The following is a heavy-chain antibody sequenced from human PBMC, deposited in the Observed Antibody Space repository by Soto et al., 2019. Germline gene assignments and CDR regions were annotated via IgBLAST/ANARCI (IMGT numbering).Heavy chain of an antibody. Sequence: PGGSLRLSCAASGFTFDDYAMHWVRQAPGKGLEWVSGISWNSGSIGYADSVKGRFTISRDNAKNSLYLQMNSLRAEDTALYYCAKDRAAAGTDYFDYWGQGTLVTVSS. CDR3: AKDRAAAGTDYFDY. V-gene: IGHV3-9*01. CDR2: ISWNSGSI. CDR1: GFTFDDYA. D-gene: IGHD6-13*01. J-gene: IGHJ4*02.